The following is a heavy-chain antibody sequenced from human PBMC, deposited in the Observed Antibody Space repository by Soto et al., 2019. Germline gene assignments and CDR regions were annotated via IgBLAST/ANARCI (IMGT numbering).Heavy chain of an antibody. Sequence: SETLSLTCTVSGGSTSSYYWSWIRQPPGKGLEWIGYIYNSGTTNYNPSLKSRVTISGDTSKNQFSLKLSSVTAADTAVYYCARTIGWGWFDPWGQGTLVTVSS. CDR3: ARTIGWGWFDP. CDR2: IYNSGTT. D-gene: IGHD3-16*01. CDR1: GGSTSSYY. V-gene: IGHV4-59*12. J-gene: IGHJ5*02.